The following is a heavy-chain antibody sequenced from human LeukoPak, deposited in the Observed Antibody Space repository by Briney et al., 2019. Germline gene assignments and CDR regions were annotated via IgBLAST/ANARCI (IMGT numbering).Heavy chain of an antibody. J-gene: IGHJ4*02. Sequence: GGSLRLSCAASGFTFTRYWMCWVRQAPGKGLEWVANIRQDGSEQYYLDSVEGRFTISRDNAKNSLYLQMDNLRAEDTAVYYCSNGIYSSSYWGRGALVTVSS. CDR1: GFTFTRYW. V-gene: IGHV3-7*01. CDR2: IRQDGSEQ. D-gene: IGHD6-6*01. CDR3: SNGIYSSSY.